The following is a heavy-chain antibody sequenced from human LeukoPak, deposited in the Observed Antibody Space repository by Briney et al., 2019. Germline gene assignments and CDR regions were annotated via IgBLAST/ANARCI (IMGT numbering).Heavy chain of an antibody. J-gene: IGHJ4*02. CDR2: IYYSGST. CDR1: GGSISSSSYY. Sequence: PSETLSLTCTGSGGSISSSSYYWGWIRQPPGERLEWIGSIYYSGSTYYNPSLKSRVTISVDTSKNQFSLKLSSVTAADTAVYYCAIIVGACFDYWGQGTLVTVSS. D-gene: IGHD1-26*01. V-gene: IGHV4-39*01. CDR3: AIIVGACFDY.